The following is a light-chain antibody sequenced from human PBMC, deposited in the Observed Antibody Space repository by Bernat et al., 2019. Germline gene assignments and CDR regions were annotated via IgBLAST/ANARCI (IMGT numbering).Light chain of an antibody. V-gene: IGKV1-6*01. CDR3: LQVQGSSVT. CDR1: IRYD. J-gene: IGKJ1*01. Sequence: IRYDLSWYQQRPGKGPRLLIHTASILEGLVPSRFSCSGFGTNFTLTISSLQPEDSAVYFCLQVQGSSVTFGRG. CDR2: TAS.